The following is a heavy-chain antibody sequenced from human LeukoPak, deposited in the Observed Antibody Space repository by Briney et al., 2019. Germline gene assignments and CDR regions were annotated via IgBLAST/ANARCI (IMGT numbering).Heavy chain of an antibody. CDR2: ISSSSSTI. V-gene: IGHV3-48*01. CDR3: ARGAYCGGDCYDH. J-gene: IGHJ4*02. Sequence: PGGSLRLSCAASGFTFSSYSMNWVRQAPGKGLEWVSYISSSSSTIYYADSVKGRFTISRDNAKNSLYLQMNSLRAEDTAVYYCARGAYCGGDCYDHWGQGTLVTVSS. D-gene: IGHD2-21*02. CDR1: GFTFSSYS.